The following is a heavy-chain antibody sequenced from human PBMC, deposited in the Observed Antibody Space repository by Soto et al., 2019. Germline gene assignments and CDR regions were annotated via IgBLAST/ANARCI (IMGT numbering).Heavy chain of an antibody. D-gene: IGHD3-10*01. Sequence: PSETLSLTCAVYGGSFSGYYWSWIRQPPGKGLEWIGEMNHSGSTNYNTSLKSRVTISVDTSKNQFSLKLSSVTAADTAVYYCARVITMVRGVIIAAFYDYWGQGTLVTVSS. CDR2: MNHSGST. J-gene: IGHJ4*02. CDR3: ARVITMVRGVIIAAFYDY. V-gene: IGHV4-34*01. CDR1: GGSFSGYY.